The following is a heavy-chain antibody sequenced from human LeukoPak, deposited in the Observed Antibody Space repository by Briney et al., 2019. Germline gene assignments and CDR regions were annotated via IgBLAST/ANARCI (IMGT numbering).Heavy chain of an antibody. CDR2: INPNSGGT. CDR1: GYTFTGYY. V-gene: IGHV1-2*06. D-gene: IGHD3-3*01. Sequence: GASVNVSCKASGYTFTGYYMHWVRQAPGQGLEWMGRINPNSGGTNYAQKFQGRVTMTRDTSISTAYMELSRLRSDDTAVYYCARPRSGYWKEYYYGMDVWGQGTTVTVSS. J-gene: IGHJ6*02. CDR3: ARPRSGYWKEYYYGMDV.